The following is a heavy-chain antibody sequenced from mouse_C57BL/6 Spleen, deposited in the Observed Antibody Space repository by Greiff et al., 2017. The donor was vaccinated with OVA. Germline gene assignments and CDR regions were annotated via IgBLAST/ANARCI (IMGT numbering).Heavy chain of an antibody. CDR1: GFTFSNYW. D-gene: IGHD2-12*01. CDR2: IRLKSDNYAT. V-gene: IGHV6-3*01. Sequence: EVMLVESGGGLVQPGGSMKLSCVASGFTFSNYWMNWVRQSPEKGLEWVAQIRLKSDNYATHYAESVKGRFTISRDDSKSSVYLQMNNLRAEDTGIYYCTNAYYSPNVWFAYWGQGTLVTVSA. J-gene: IGHJ3*01. CDR3: TNAYYSPNVWFAY.